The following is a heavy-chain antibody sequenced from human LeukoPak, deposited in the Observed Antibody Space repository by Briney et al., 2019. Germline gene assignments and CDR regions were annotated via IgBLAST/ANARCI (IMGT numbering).Heavy chain of an antibody. Sequence: TGGSLRLSCAASGFTFSSYAMSWVRQAPGKGLEWVSAISGSGGSTYYADSVKGRFTISRDNSKNTLYLQMNSLRAEDTAVYYFAKRVGYLIGGSCQQFDCWGQGALVTVCS. D-gene: IGHD2-15*01. CDR2: ISGSGGST. CDR1: GFTFSSYA. J-gene: IGHJ4*02. V-gene: IGHV3-23*01. CDR3: AKRVGYLIGGSCQQFDC.